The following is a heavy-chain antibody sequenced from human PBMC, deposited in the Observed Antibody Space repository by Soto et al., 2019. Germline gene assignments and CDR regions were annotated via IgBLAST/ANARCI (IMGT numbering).Heavy chain of an antibody. Sequence: ASVKVSCKASGYTFTNYGLTWVRQAPGQGLEWMGWISAYNGNTNYAQKFQGRVTMTTDTSASTAYMELRSLRSDDTAVYYCARIVGADRRWFDPWGQGTLVTV. CDR3: ARIVGADRRWFDP. J-gene: IGHJ5*02. D-gene: IGHD1-26*01. V-gene: IGHV1-18*01. CDR2: ISAYNGNT. CDR1: GYTFTNYG.